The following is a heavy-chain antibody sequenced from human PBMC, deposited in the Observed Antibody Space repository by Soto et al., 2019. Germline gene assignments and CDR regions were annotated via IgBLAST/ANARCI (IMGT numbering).Heavy chain of an antibody. V-gene: IGHV3-21*01. CDR2: ISSSSSYI. D-gene: IGHD5-12*01. J-gene: IGHJ4*02. Sequence: EVQLVESGGGLVQPGGPLRLSCAASEFTFSSYSMNWVRQAPGKGLEWVSYISSSSSYIYYAASVKGRLTISRDNAKNSLYLQMSSMRAEDTAVYYCAREGGSGYEDFDYWGQGTLVAVSS. CDR1: EFTFSSYS. CDR3: AREGGSGYEDFDY.